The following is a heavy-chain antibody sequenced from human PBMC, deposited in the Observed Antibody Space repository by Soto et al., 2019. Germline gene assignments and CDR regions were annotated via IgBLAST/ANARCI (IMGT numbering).Heavy chain of an antibody. CDR1: TFTFSNYV. V-gene: IGHV3-30-3*01. Sequence: GGSLRLSCAASTFTFSNYVMHWVRQAPGKGLEWVALISYDGGNKNYADSVEGRFTISGDNSKNTVYLQMNGLRPEDTAVYYCARGGVFNSGSNLDAFDIWGQGTMVTVSS. J-gene: IGHJ3*02. D-gene: IGHD1-26*01. CDR2: ISYDGGNK. CDR3: ARGGVFNSGSNLDAFDI.